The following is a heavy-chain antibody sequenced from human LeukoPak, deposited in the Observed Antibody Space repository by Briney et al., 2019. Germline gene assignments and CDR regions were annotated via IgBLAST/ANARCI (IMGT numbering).Heavy chain of an antibody. CDR2: INPRGGSA. CDR3: ARDSRGYSSGWYFDY. V-gene: IGHV1-46*01. D-gene: IGHD6-19*01. CDR1: GYTFTSFF. Sequence: SVKVSCKASGYTFTSFFMHWVRQAPGQGLEWMGIINPRGGSATSAQRFQGRLTVTRDTSTSTVYMELSSLTSEDTAVYYCARDSRGYSSGWYFDYWGQGTLVTVSS. J-gene: IGHJ4*02.